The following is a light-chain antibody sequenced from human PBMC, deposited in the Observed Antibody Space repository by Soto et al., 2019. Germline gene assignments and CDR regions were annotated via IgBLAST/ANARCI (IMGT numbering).Light chain of an antibody. Sequence: DIQMTQSPSSVSASVGDRVTITCRAGQTIGSWLAWYQQKPGKAPNLLIYAASSLQSGVPSRFSGSGSGTDFTLTISCLQPEDFATYYCQQANSFPYTFGQGTKLEIK. CDR3: QQANSFPYT. CDR1: QTIGSW. J-gene: IGKJ2*01. V-gene: IGKV1-12*01. CDR2: AAS.